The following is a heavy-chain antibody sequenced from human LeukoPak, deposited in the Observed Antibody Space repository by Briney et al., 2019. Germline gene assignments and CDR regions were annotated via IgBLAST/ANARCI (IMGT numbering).Heavy chain of an antibody. CDR1: GFTFSSYA. V-gene: IGHV3-23*01. J-gene: IGHJ4*02. CDR2: ISGSGGST. Sequence: PGGSLRLSCAASGFTFSSYAMSWVRQAPGKGLEWVSAISGSGGSTYYADSVKGRFTISRDNSKNTLYLQMNSLRAEDTAVYYCAKDFSASYYGSGSYSGYWGQGTLVTVSS. CDR3: AKDFSASYYGSGSYSGY. D-gene: IGHD3-10*01.